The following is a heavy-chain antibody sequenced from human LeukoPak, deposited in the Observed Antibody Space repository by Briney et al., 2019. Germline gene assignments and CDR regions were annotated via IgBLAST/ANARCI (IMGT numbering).Heavy chain of an antibody. CDR1: GFTFSSYS. V-gene: IGHV3-21*01. Sequence: GGYLRLSCAASGFTFSSYSMNWVRQAPGKGLEWVSSISSSSSYIYYADSVKGRFTISRDNAKNSLYLQMNSLRAEDTAVYYCARVDATMVRGAHYYYMDVWGKGTTVTVSS. D-gene: IGHD3-10*01. J-gene: IGHJ6*03. CDR3: ARVDATMVRGAHYYYMDV. CDR2: ISSSSSYI.